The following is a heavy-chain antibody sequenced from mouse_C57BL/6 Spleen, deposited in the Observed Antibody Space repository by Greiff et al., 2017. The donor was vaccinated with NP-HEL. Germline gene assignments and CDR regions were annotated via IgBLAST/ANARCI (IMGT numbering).Heavy chain of an antibody. CDR3: TRYGYSYLDY. V-gene: IGHV1-15*01. CDR2: IDPETGGT. Sequence: VQLQQSGAELVRPGASVTLSCKASGYTFTDYEMHWVKQTPVHGLKWIGAIDPETGGTAYNQKFKGKAILTADKSSSTAYMELRILTSEDSAVYYCTRYGYSYLDYWGQGTTLTVSS. CDR1: GYTFTDYE. J-gene: IGHJ2*01. D-gene: IGHD2-2*01.